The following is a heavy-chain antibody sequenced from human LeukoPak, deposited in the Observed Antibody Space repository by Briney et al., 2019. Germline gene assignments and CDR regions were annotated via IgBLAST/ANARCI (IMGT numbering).Heavy chain of an antibody. CDR2: IWYDGSNK. Sequence: GGSVRLSCAASGFTFSSYGMHWVRQAPGKGLECVAVIWYDGSNKYYADSVKGRFTISRDNSKNTLYLQMNSLRAEDTAVYYCARGLYYDILTGFDYWGQGTLVTVSS. CDR3: ARGLYYDILTGFDY. CDR1: GFTFSSYG. D-gene: IGHD3-9*01. V-gene: IGHV3-33*01. J-gene: IGHJ4*02.